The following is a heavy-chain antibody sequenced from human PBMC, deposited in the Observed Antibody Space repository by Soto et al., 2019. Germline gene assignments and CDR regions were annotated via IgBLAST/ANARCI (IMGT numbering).Heavy chain of an antibody. J-gene: IGHJ4*02. CDR3: ARGITMVRGVGLFYFDY. D-gene: IGHD3-10*01. Sequence: QVQLQESGPGLVKPSQTLSLTCTVSGGSISSGGYYWSWIRQHPGKGLEWIGYIYYSGSTYYNPPLKSRVTISVDTSKNQFSLKLNSVTAADTAVYYCARGITMVRGVGLFYFDYWGQGTLVTVSS. CDR1: GGSISSGGYY. V-gene: IGHV4-31*03. CDR2: IYYSGST.